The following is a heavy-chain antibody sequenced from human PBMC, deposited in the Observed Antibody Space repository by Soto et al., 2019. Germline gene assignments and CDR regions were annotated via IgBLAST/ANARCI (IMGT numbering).Heavy chain of an antibody. CDR3: SRHRYYEGSFPGYGMDV. Sequence: QVQLVESGGGLVKPGGSLRLSCAASGFTFSDYYMSWIRQAPGKGLEYISYISNGGSFIYYADSLKGRFTISRDTAKTSLYLQMNSLRAADTALYYCSRHRYYEGSFPGYGMDVWGQGTTVTVSS. D-gene: IGHD3-16*01. CDR2: ISNGGSFI. CDR1: GFTFSDYY. J-gene: IGHJ6*02. V-gene: IGHV3-11*01.